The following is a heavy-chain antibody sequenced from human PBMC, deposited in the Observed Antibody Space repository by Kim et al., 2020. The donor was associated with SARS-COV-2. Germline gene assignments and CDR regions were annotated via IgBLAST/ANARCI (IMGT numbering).Heavy chain of an antibody. Sequence: GANDPDPVKGRFAVSRDNAKNMVYLQIKSLRDEDTALYYCARDFHIAAVDYWGQGTLVSVSS. CDR3: ARDFHIAAVDY. J-gene: IGHJ4*02. D-gene: IGHD6-13*01. CDR2: GA. V-gene: IGHV3-74*01.